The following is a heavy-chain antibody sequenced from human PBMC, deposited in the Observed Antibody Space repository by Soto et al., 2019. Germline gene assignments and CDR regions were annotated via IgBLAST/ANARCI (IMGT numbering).Heavy chain of an antibody. CDR3: AGRQQNYYYYGMDV. Sequence: QVQLVESGGGVVQPGRSPTVSCAASGISISTYAMHWVRQAPGKGLEWVAVISQDGSVKYYADSVKGRFTISRDNPKNTLFLQMNSLGADDTAVYYCAGRQQNYYYYGMDVWGQGTTVTVSS. D-gene: IGHD6-13*01. V-gene: IGHV3-30*03. CDR1: GISISTYA. CDR2: ISQDGSVK. J-gene: IGHJ6*02.